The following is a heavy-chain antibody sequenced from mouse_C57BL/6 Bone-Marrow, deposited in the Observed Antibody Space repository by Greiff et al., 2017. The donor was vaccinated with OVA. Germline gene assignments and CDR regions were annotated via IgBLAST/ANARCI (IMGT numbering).Heavy chain of an antibody. J-gene: IGHJ3*01. Sequence: EVKLMESGGGLVQPGGSMKLSCAASGFTFSDAWMDWVRQSPEKGLEWVAEIRNKANNHATYYAESVKGRFTISRDDSKSSVYLQMNILRAEDTGIYYCTAHYGSSYAWFAYWGQGTLVTVSA. CDR2: IRNKANNHAT. CDR3: TAHYGSSYAWFAY. CDR1: GFTFSDAW. D-gene: IGHD1-1*01. V-gene: IGHV6-6*01.